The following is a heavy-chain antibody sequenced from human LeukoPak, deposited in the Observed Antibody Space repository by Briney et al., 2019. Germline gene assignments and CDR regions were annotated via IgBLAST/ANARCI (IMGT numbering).Heavy chain of an antibody. CDR3: ARVYCSSTSCYTGLGYNWFDP. J-gene: IGHJ5*02. V-gene: IGHV4-61*02. D-gene: IGHD2-2*02. Sequence: SETLSLTCTVSGGSISSGSYYWSWIRQPAGKGLEWIGRIYTSGSTNYNPSLKSRVTISIDTSKNQFSLKLSSVTAADTAVYYCARVYCSSTSCYTGLGYNWFDPWGQGTLLTVSS. CDR1: GGSISSGSYY. CDR2: IYTSGST.